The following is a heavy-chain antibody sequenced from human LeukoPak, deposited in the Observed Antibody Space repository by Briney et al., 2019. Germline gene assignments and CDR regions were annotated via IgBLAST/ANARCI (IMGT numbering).Heavy chain of an antibody. Sequence: GGSLRLSCAASGFTFSSYSMNWVRQAPGKGLEWVSSISSRSSYIYYADSVKGRFTISRDNSKNTLYLQMNSLRAEDTAVYYCAKGSEGEWERPYYFDYWGQGTLVTVSS. CDR3: AKGSEGEWERPYYFDY. V-gene: IGHV3-21*04. D-gene: IGHD1-26*01. J-gene: IGHJ4*02. CDR1: GFTFSSYS. CDR2: ISSRSSYI.